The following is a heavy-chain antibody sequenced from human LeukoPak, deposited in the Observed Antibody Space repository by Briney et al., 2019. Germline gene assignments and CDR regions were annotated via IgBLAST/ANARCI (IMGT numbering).Heavy chain of an antibody. Sequence: GGSLRLSCAASGFTFSDYYMSWIRQAPGKGLEWVSYISSSGSTIYYADSVKGRFTISRDNAKNSLYLQMNSLRAEDTAVYYCAREKDSSTWYGMDVWGRGTTVTVSS. CDR1: GFTFSDYY. V-gene: IGHV3-11*01. J-gene: IGHJ6*02. CDR2: ISSSGSTI. CDR3: AREKDSSTWYGMDV. D-gene: IGHD6-13*01.